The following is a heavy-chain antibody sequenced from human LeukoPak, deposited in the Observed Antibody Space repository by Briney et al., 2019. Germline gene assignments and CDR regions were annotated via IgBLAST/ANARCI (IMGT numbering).Heavy chain of an antibody. Sequence: ASVKVPCKASGYTFTSYGISWVRQAPGQGLEWMGWISAYNGNTNYAQKLQGRVTMTTDTSTSTAYMELRSLRSDDTAVYYCARDGYSGYDPYYYYYYGMDVWGQGTTVTVSS. CDR3: ARDGYSGYDPYYYYYYGMDV. CDR2: ISAYNGNT. CDR1: GYTFTSYG. D-gene: IGHD5-12*01. J-gene: IGHJ6*02. V-gene: IGHV1-18*01.